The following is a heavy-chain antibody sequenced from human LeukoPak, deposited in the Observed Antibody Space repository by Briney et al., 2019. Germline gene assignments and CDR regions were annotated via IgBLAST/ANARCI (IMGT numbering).Heavy chain of an antibody. Sequence: SVKVSCKASGYTFTSYGISWVRQAPGQGLEWMGGIIPIFGTANYAQKFQGRVTITADESTSTAYMELSSLRSEDTAVYYCAASGYDIYYYYYMDVWGKGTTVTISS. CDR2: IIPIFGTA. CDR1: GYTFTSYG. D-gene: IGHD5-12*01. CDR3: AASGYDIYYYYYMDV. J-gene: IGHJ6*03. V-gene: IGHV1-69*13.